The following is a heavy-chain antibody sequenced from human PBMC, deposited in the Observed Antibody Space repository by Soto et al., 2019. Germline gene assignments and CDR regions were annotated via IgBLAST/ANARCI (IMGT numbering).Heavy chain of an antibody. V-gene: IGHV4-30-4*01. CDR3: ASKQSVLGAFDI. J-gene: IGHJ3*02. D-gene: IGHD3-3*02. Sequence: PSETLSLTCTVSGGSISSGDYYWSWIRQPPGKGLEWIGYIYYSGSTYYNPSLKSRVTISADTSKNQFSLKLSSVTTADTAVYYCASKQSVLGAFDIWGQGTMVTVSS. CDR1: GGSISSGDYY. CDR2: IYYSGST.